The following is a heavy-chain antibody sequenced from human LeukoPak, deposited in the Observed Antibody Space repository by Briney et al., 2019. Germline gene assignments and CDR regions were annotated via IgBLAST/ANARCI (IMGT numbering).Heavy chain of an antibody. J-gene: IGHJ4*02. CDR1: GFTFSSSG. Sequence: PGGSLRLSCAVSGFTFSSSGMHWVRQAPGKGLEWVIFIQTDGSDKYYADSVKGRFTVSRDNSKNTLYLQMNSLRPEDTAVYYCAKELGTAVVGQRVDYWGQGTRVTVSS. CDR3: AKELGTAVVGQRVDY. CDR2: IQTDGSDK. D-gene: IGHD6-25*01. V-gene: IGHV3-30*02.